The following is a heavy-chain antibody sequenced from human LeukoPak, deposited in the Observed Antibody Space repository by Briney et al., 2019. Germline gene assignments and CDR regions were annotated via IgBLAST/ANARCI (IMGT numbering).Heavy chain of an antibody. V-gene: IGHV4-34*01. CDR2: INHSGST. CDR3: ARGSV. CDR1: GRSFSGYY. Sequence: SETLSLTCAVYGRSFSGYYWSWIRQPPGKGLEWIGEINHSGSTNYNPSLKSRVTISVDTSKNQFSLKLSSVTAADTAVYYCARGSVWGQGTTVTVSS. J-gene: IGHJ6*02.